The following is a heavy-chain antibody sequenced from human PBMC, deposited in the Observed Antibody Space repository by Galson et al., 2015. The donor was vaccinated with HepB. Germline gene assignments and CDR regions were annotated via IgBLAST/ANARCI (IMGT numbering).Heavy chain of an antibody. CDR3: ASSIAAAAPMYYYYYMDV. J-gene: IGHJ6*03. Sequence: SVKVSCKASGYTFTSYYMHWVRQAPGQGLEWMGIINPSGGSTSYAQKFQGRVTMTRDTSTSTVYMELSSLRSEDTAVYYCASSIAAAAPMYYYYYMDVWGKGTTVTVSS. V-gene: IGHV1-46*01. CDR1: GYTFTSYY. CDR2: INPSGGST. D-gene: IGHD6-13*01.